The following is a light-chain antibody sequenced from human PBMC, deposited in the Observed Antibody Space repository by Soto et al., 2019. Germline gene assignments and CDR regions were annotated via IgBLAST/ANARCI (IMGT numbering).Light chain of an antibody. CDR3: SSYTTSNTRQIV. CDR2: DVS. J-gene: IGLJ1*01. V-gene: IGLV2-14*03. CDR1: SSDVGGYNY. Sequence: QPVLTQPASGSGSPGQSISISCTSTSSDVGGYNYVSWYQHHPGKAPKLIIYDVSNRPSGVSIRFSGSKSDNTASLTISGLQPEDEADYHCSSYTTSNTRQIVFGTGTKATVL.